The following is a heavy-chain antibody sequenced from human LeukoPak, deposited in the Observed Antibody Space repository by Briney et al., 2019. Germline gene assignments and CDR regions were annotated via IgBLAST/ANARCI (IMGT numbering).Heavy chain of an antibody. D-gene: IGHD2-2*01. Sequence: GGSLRLSCAASGFTFSSYGMHWVRQAPGKGLEWVAFIRYDGSNKYYADSVKGRFTISRDNSKNTLYLQMNSLRAEDTAVYYCAKAKSSGRYCSSTSCYHYYYYYMDVWGKGTTVTISS. CDR1: GFTFSSYG. V-gene: IGHV3-30*02. CDR2: IRYDGSNK. J-gene: IGHJ6*03. CDR3: AKAKSSGRYCSSTSCYHYYYYYMDV.